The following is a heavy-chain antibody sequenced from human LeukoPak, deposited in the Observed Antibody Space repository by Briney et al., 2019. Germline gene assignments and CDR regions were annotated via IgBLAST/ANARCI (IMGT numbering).Heavy chain of an antibody. CDR2: ISYDGSNK. CDR3: AKDQGDFWSAIDY. D-gene: IGHD3-3*01. Sequence: TGGSLRLSCAVSGFIFSSHGMHWVRQAPGKGLEWVAIISYDGSNKYYADSVKGRFTISRDNSKNTLYLRMNSLRPEDTAVYYCAKDQGDFWSAIDYWGQGNLVTVSS. CDR1: GFIFSSHG. V-gene: IGHV3-30*18. J-gene: IGHJ4*02.